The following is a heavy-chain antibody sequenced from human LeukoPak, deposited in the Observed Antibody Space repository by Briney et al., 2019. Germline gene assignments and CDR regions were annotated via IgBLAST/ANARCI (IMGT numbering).Heavy chain of an antibody. Sequence: PSETLSLTCTVSGGSINSADYYWTWIRQPPGKGLEWIGFIYYTGSTYYNPSLQSRVTISIDTSKNQFSLKLSSVTAADTAVYYCARGGGYEYYYYYGMDVWGQGTTVTVSS. D-gene: IGHD5-12*01. J-gene: IGHJ6*02. V-gene: IGHV4-30-4*01. CDR1: GGSINSADYY. CDR3: ARGGGYEYYYYYGMDV. CDR2: IYYTGST.